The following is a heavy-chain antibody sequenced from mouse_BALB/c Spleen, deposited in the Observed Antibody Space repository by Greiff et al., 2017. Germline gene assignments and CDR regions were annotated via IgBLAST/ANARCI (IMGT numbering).Heavy chain of an antibody. CDR1: GYTFTSYW. CDR3: ASLTTVVRGAMDY. J-gene: IGHJ4*01. V-gene: IGHV1S81*02. D-gene: IGHD1-1*01. Sequence: QVQLQQPGAELVKPGASVKLSCKASGYTFTSYWMHWVKQRPGQGLEWIGEINPSNGRTNYNEKFKSKATLTVDKSSSTAYMQLSSLTSEDSAVYYCASLTTVVRGAMDYWGQGTSVTVSS. CDR2: INPSNGRT.